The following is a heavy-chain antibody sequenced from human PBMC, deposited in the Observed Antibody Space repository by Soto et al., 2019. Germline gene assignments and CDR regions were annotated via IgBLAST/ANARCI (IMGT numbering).Heavy chain of an antibody. CDR3: ARTDIVTTNWFDP. J-gene: IGHJ5*02. CDR1: GESFIGYY. CDR2: INHRGST. V-gene: IGHV4-34*02. Sequence: QVHLQQWGAGLLKPSETLSLTCAVYGESFIGYYWTWIRQPPGKGLEWIGEINHRGSTNYNPSLMSRVSISIDTSKNQFSLKLTSVTAADTSVYYCARTDIVTTNWFDPWGQGTLVTVSS. D-gene: IGHD5-12*01.